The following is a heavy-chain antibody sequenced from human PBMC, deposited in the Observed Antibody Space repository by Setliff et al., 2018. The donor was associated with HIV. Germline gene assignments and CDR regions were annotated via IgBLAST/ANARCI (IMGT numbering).Heavy chain of an antibody. D-gene: IGHD6-19*01. CDR1: GYTFTRHG. J-gene: IGHJ3*02. V-gene: IGHV1-18*01. Sequence: ASVKVSCKASGYTFTRHGISWVRQAPGQGLEWMGWISGYNGNTKYAQSFQGRVAMTTETSTSTAYMEMRSLRSDDTAVYYCARVPFRSAWFSGGHDAFDIWGQGTMVTVSS. CDR2: ISGYNGNT. CDR3: ARVPFRSAWFSGGHDAFDI.